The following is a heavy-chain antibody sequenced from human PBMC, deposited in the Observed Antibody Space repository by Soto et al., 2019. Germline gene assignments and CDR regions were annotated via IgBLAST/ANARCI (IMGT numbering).Heavy chain of an antibody. CDR2: ISGSGGSA. D-gene: IGHD1-26*01. J-gene: IGHJ4*02. CDR1: GFTFSSYA. V-gene: IGHV3-23*01. CDR3: AKDSASGSYYDY. Sequence: EVQLLESGGGLVQPGGSLRLSCVASGFTFSSYAMSWVRQAPGKGLEWVSAISGSGGSAYYADSVKGRFTISRDNSKNTLYLQMNSLRAEDTAVYYCAKDSASGSYYDYWGQGTLVTVSS.